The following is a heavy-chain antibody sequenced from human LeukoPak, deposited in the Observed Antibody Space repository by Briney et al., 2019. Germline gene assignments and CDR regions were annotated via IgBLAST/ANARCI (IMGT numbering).Heavy chain of an antibody. D-gene: IGHD3-9*01. CDR3: ARAPYYDILTGYFRRGNYFDY. CDR1: GGSFSGYY. V-gene: IGHV4-34*01. J-gene: IGHJ4*02. Sequence: PSETLSLTCAVYGGSFSGYYWTWIRQPPGKGLEWIGEINHGGSPNYNPSLKSRVTISVDTSKNQFSLKLNSVTAADTAVFYCARAPYYDILTGYFRRGNYFDYWGQGTLVTVSS. CDR2: INHGGSP.